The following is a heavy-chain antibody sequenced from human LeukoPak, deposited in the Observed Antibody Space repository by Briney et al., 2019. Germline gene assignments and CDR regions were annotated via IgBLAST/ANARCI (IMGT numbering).Heavy chain of an antibody. Sequence: SETLSLTCAVYGGSFSGYYWSWIRQPPGKGLGWVGEINHSGSTNYNPSLKSRVTISVDTSKNQFSLKLSSVTAADTAVYYCARGIVLLWFGELKGRRFDPWGQGTLVTVSS. CDR1: GGSFSGYY. V-gene: IGHV4-34*01. J-gene: IGHJ5*02. D-gene: IGHD3-10*01. CDR2: INHSGST. CDR3: ARGIVLLWFGELKGRRFDP.